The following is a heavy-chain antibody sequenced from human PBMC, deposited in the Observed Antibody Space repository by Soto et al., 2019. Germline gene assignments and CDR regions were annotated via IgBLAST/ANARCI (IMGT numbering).Heavy chain of an antibody. J-gene: IGHJ4*02. CDR3: ARVRSPVHDYGDYGGVDY. V-gene: IGHV3-30-3*01. CDR2: ISYDGSNK. D-gene: IGHD4-17*01. CDR1: GFTFSSYA. Sequence: HPGGSLRLSCAASGFTFSSYAMYWVRQAPGKGLEWVAVISYDGSNKYYADSVKGRFTISRDNSKNTLYLQMNSLRAEDTAVYYCARVRSPVHDYGDYGGVDYWGQGTLVTVSS.